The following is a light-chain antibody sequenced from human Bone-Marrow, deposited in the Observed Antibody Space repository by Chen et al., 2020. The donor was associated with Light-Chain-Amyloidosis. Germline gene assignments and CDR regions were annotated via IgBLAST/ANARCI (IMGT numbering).Light chain of an antibody. CDR1: QTLLHKNGKTY. CDR3: MQSKHLPYT. J-gene: IGKJ2*01. Sequence: DILITQTPLSMSVTPGQPASISCKSSQTLLHKNGKTYLYWYVQKSGQPPHLLMYEVSNRFSRVPLRFSGSGSGTDFTLEISRVEAEDAGIYFCMQSKHLPYTFGPGTRLEIK. V-gene: IGKV2D-29*01. CDR2: EVS.